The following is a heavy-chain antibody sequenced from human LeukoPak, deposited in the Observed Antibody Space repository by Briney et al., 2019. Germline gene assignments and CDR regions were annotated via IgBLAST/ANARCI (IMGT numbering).Heavy chain of an antibody. CDR2: ISGSGGST. D-gene: IGHD6-19*01. Sequence: GGSLRLSCAASGFTFSSYAISWDRHAPGKGLEWVSAISGSGGSTYYADSVKGRFTISRDNSNNTLYLQMNSLRAEDTAVYYCAKPLLGTSIAVAGIGYWGQGPLVTVSS. J-gene: IGHJ4*02. V-gene: IGHV3-23*01. CDR1: GFTFSSYA. CDR3: AKPLLGTSIAVAGIGY.